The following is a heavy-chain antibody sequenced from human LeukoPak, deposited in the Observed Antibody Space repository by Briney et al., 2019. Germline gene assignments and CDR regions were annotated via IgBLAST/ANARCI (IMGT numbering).Heavy chain of an antibody. CDR2: ISGSGSST. V-gene: IGHV3-23*01. Sequence: PGGSLRLSCAASGFTFSSYAMSWVRQAPGKGLEWVSAISGSGSSTYYADSVKGRFTISRDNSKNTLYLQMNSLRAEDTAVYYCVKGETVEMATMGGDYWGQGTLVTVSS. CDR3: VKGETVEMATMGGDY. D-gene: IGHD5-24*01. J-gene: IGHJ4*02. CDR1: GFTFSSYA.